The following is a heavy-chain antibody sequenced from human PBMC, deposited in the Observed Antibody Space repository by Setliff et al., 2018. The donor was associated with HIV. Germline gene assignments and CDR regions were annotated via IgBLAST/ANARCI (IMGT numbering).Heavy chain of an antibody. CDR1: GFTLSTYG. CDR3: AKSIAGYYYMDV. Sequence: GGSLRLSCAASGFTLSTYGMYWVRQAPGKGLEWVAVILYDGSNKYYADSVKGRFTISRDNSKSTLYLQMNSLRTEDTAVYYCAKSIAGYYYMDVWGKGTTVTVSS. V-gene: IGHV3-30*18. CDR2: ILYDGSNK. J-gene: IGHJ6*03. D-gene: IGHD6-6*01.